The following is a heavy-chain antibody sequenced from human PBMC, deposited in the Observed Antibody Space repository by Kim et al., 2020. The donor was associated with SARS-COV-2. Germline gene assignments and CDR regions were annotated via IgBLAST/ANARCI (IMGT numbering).Heavy chain of an antibody. CDR3: AREVWPNGVDM. CDR2: IFNSGTT. J-gene: IGHJ3*02. V-gene: IGHV4-59*02. CDR1: SGSVGSYY. Sequence: SETLSLTCTVSSGSVGSYYWTWIRQPPGKRLEWIGFIFNSGTTHYNPSLKTRVTISLDTSNNQFSLSLGSVTTADTALYFCAREVWPNGVDMLSQGTMIT. D-gene: IGHD4-17*01.